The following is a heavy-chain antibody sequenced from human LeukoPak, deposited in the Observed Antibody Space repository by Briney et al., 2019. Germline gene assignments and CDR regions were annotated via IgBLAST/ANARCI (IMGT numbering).Heavy chain of an antibody. D-gene: IGHD1-26*01. Sequence: ASVKVSCKASGFTFTNYGISWVRQAPGQGLEWMGWISVYNGNTNYAQNLQGRVTMTTDTSTNTAYMELRSLRSDDTAVYYCARDHGIVGAARAIDYWGQGTLVTVSS. V-gene: IGHV1-18*01. CDR2: ISVYNGNT. CDR3: ARDHGIVGAARAIDY. CDR1: GFTFTNYG. J-gene: IGHJ4*02.